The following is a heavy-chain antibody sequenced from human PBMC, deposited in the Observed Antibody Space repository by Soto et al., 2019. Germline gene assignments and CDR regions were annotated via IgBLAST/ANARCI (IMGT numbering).Heavy chain of an antibody. Sequence: QVQLVQSAPELTKPGASVKVSCRVSGHISGHYGISWVRLRAGQGLEWMGWISAHRGHTNYAHKFRGRVTMTTDPSTATVSMELTHLLPDDTAVYFCARDGDQWDQRFCDNWGQGTLVTVSS. CDR2: ISAHRGHT. CDR3: ARDGDQWDQRFCDN. D-gene: IGHD1-26*01. V-gene: IGHV1-18*01. J-gene: IGHJ4*02. CDR1: GHISGHYG.